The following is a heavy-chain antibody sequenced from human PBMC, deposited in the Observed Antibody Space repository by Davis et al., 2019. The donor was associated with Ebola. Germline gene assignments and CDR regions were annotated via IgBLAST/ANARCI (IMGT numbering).Heavy chain of an antibody. V-gene: IGHV1-69*06. CDR1: GGTFSSYA. D-gene: IGHD3-10*01. CDR2: IIPIFGTA. CDR3: AKGVTMVRGPAGNWFDP. J-gene: IGHJ5*02. Sequence: SVKVSCKASGGTFSSYAISWVRQAPGQGLEWMGGIIPIFGTANYAQKFQGRVTITADKSTSTVYMELSSLRSEDTAVYYCAKGVTMVRGPAGNWFDPWGQGTLITVSS.